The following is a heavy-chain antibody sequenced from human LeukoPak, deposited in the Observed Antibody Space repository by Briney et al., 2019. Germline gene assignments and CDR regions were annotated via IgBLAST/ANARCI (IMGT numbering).Heavy chain of an antibody. CDR3: ARGDQEFDY. Sequence: PSQTLSLACTVSGTSINTYSWSWIRQTPGKGLEWIGYVCTSGDYNSGINTYNPSLESRVTITVDTSKNQFALRLTSLTAADTAVYYCARGDQEFDYWGQGTRVTVSS. CDR2: VCTSGDYNSGIN. CDR1: GTSINTYS. V-gene: IGHV4-59*13. J-gene: IGHJ4*02.